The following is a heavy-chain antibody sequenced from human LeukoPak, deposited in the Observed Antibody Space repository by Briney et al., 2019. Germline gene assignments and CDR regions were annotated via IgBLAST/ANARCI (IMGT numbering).Heavy chain of an antibody. D-gene: IGHD6-13*01. CDR2: ISGSGGST. CDR1: GFTFSSYA. Sequence: GGSLRLSCAASGFTFSSYAISWVRPAPGKGLEWVSAISGSGGSTYYADSVKGRFTISRDNSKNTLYLQLNSLRTEDTAVYYCAKDAGYSSSWYVDYWGQETLVSVPS. J-gene: IGHJ4*02. V-gene: IGHV3-23*01. CDR3: AKDAGYSSSWYVDY.